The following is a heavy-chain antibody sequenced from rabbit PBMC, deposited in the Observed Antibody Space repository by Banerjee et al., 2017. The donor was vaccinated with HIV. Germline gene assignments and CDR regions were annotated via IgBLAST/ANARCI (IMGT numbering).Heavy chain of an antibody. J-gene: IGHJ4*01. CDR1: GFSFNNNYV. Sequence: QEQLEESGGDLVKPEGSLTLTCTASGFSFNNNYVMCWVRQAPGKGLEWIACINSNTGNPVYASWAKGPFTISKTSSTTVTLQMTSLTAADTATYSCARAAYSSSSGYSHFNLWGQGTLVTVS. CDR3: ARAAYSSSSGYSHFNL. CDR2: INSNTGNP. V-gene: IGHV1S45*01. D-gene: IGHD1-1*01.